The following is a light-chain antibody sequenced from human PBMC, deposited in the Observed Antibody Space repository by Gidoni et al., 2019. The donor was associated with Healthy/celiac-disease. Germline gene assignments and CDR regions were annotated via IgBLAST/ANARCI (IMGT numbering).Light chain of an antibody. J-gene: IGKJ4*01. CDR3: QQYGSSSGT. CDR2: GAS. Sequence: IVLTQSPGTLSLSPGERATLSCRASQSVSSSYLAWYQQKPGQAPRLLIYGASSRATGIPDRFSGSGSGTDSTLTISRLEPEDFAVYYCQQYGSSSGTFGGGTKVEIK. V-gene: IGKV3-20*01. CDR1: QSVSSSY.